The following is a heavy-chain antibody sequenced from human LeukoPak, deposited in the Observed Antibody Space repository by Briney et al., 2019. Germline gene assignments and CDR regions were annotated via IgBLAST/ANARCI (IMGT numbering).Heavy chain of an antibody. V-gene: IGHV3-23*01. Sequence: GGSLRLSCAASGFTFSSYAMSWVRLAPGKGLEWVSGISGSGSSTYYADSVKGRFTISRDNSKNTLYLQMNSLRAEDTAIHYCAKGGDVIVAVATLDHWGQGTRVTVSS. D-gene: IGHD2-2*01. CDR2: ISGSGSST. CDR3: AKGGDVIVAVATLDH. CDR1: GFTFSSYA. J-gene: IGHJ4*02.